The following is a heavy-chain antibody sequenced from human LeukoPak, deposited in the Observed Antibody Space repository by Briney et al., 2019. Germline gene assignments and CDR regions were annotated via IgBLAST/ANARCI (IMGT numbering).Heavy chain of an antibody. CDR1: GYSFTSYW. CDR3: ARRRAGAGSWGFDP. CDR2: IYPGDSDI. D-gene: IGHD6-13*01. J-gene: IGHJ5*02. V-gene: IGHV5-51*01. Sequence: GESLKISCQGSGYSFTSYWIGWVRQMPGKGLEWMGIIYPGDSDIRYNPSFEGQVTISVDKSINTAYLQWSSLKASDTAMYYSARRRAGAGSWGFDPWGQGTLVTVSS.